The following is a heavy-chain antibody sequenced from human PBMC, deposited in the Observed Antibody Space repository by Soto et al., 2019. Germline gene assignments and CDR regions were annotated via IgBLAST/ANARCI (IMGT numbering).Heavy chain of an antibody. Sequence: GSLRLSCEASGFTFINYAMSWVRQSPGKGLEWVSSISDIGGDSYYADSMDGRFTVSRDNSKNTLYLQINSLRAEDTAIYYCVRDLYRSATMPCLDHWGQGALVTVSS. CDR3: VRDLYRSATMPCLDH. CDR2: ISDIGGDS. D-gene: IGHD1-1*01. V-gene: IGHV3-23*01. J-gene: IGHJ4*02. CDR1: GFTFINYA.